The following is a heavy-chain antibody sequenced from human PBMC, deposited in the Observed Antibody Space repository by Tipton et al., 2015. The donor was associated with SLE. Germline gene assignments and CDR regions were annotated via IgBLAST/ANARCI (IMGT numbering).Heavy chain of an antibody. CDR2: IYYSGST. V-gene: IGHV4-59*11. CDR1: GGSISSHY. CDR3: ARYAAGTEFDY. Sequence: TLSLTCTVSGGSISSHYWSWIRQPPGKGLEWIGYIYYSGSTYYNPSLKSRVTISVDTSKNQFSLKLSSVTAADTAVYYCARYAAGTEFDYWGQGTLVTVSS. D-gene: IGHD6-13*01. J-gene: IGHJ4*02.